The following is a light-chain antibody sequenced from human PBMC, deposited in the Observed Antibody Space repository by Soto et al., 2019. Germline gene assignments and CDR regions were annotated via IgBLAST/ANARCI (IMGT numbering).Light chain of an antibody. CDR2: AAS. CDR1: QGISNY. Sequence: DIQMTQSPSSLSASVGDRVTITCRASQGISNYLAWYQQKPGKVPKLLIYAASTLQSGVPSRFSGSGSGTDFTATISSLKTEDVGTYYCTKYNSAPFTFGQETKLEIK. J-gene: IGKJ2*01. CDR3: TKYNSAPFT. V-gene: IGKV1-27*01.